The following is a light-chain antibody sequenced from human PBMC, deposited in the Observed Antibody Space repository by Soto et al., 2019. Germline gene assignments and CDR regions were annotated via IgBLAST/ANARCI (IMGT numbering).Light chain of an antibody. J-gene: IGKJ1*01. CDR1: QSLTSSY. V-gene: IGKV3D-20*02. Sequence: EIVLTQSPGTLSLSPGATAPLSCRARQSLTSSYLAWYQQRPGQAPSLLIYGVSSRATGIPDRFSGSGSGTDFTLTITRLEPEDFAVYYCQQRSNWPRTFGQGTKVDIK. CDR3: QQRSNWPRT. CDR2: GVS.